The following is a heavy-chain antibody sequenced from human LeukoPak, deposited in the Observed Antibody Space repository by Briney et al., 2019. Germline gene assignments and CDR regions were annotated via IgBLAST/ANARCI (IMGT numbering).Heavy chain of an antibody. CDR2: ISAYNGNT. J-gene: IGHJ3*02. V-gene: IGHV1-18*01. CDR1: GYTFTSYG. CDR3: ARVLVRPVVTAAFDI. D-gene: IGHD2-21*02. Sequence: GASVKVSCKASGYTFTSYGISWVRQAPGQGLEWMGWISAYNGNTNYAQKLQGRVTMTTDTSTSTAYMELRSLRSDDTAVYYCARVLVRPVVTAAFDIWGQGTMVTVSS.